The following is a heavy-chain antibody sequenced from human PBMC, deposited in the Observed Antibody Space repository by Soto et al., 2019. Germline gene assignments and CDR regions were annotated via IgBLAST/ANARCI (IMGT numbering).Heavy chain of an antibody. CDR3: ARVWNLGYCSSTTCSNAFDY. V-gene: IGHV4-4*02. Sequence: QVQLQESGPGLVKPSGTLSLTCAVSGGSISSTNWWSWVRQPPGKGLEWIGEIYHSGSTNYNPSLKSRVTISIDKSKNQFSLKLSSVTAADTAVYYCARVWNLGYCSSTTCSNAFDYWGQGTLVTVSS. CDR2: IYHSGST. D-gene: IGHD2-2*01. CDR1: GGSISSTNW. J-gene: IGHJ4*02.